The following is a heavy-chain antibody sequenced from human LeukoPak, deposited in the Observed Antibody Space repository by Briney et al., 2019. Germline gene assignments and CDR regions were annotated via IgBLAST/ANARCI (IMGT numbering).Heavy chain of an antibody. CDR1: GGSFSGYY. J-gene: IGHJ5*02. Sequence: PSETLSLTCAVYGGSFSGYYWSWIRRPAGKGLEWIGRMYSSGTTNYNPSLKSRVTMSVDTSKNQFSLKLTSVTAAGTAVYYCARDSLLSRFDPWGQGTVVTVSS. CDR3: ARDSLLSRFDP. CDR2: MYSSGTT. V-gene: IGHV4-4*07.